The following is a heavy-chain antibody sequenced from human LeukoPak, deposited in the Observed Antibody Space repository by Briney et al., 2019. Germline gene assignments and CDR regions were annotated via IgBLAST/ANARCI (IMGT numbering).Heavy chain of an antibody. D-gene: IGHD6-19*01. CDR1: GFTFSSYA. J-gene: IGHJ4*02. V-gene: IGHV3-30-3*01. CDR2: ISYDGSNK. CDR3: ATPVAT. Sequence: GGSLRLSCAASGFTFSSYAMHWVRQAPGKGLEWVAVISYDGSNKYYADSVKGRFTISRDNSKNTLYLQMNSLRAEDAAVYYCATPVATWGQGTLVTVSS.